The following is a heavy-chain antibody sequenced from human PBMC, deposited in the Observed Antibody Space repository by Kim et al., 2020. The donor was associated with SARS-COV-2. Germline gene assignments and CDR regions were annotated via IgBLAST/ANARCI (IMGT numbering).Heavy chain of an antibody. J-gene: IGHJ5*01. CDR1: GAYITNHY. CDR2: VYHSGSA. Sequence: SETLSLTCSVSGAYITNHYWSWIRQPPGKGLEWIGNVYHSGSARYNPSLKSRVTMSVETSKRQFSLQLTSVTAADTAIYYCVREGYFDGGSFFFDFWGQGTLVTVSS. V-gene: IGHV4-59*11. CDR3: VREGYFDGGSFFFDF. D-gene: IGHD2-15*01.